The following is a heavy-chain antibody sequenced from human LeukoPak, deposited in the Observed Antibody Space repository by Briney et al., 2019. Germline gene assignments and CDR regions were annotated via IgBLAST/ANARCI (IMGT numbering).Heavy chain of an antibody. D-gene: IGHD4-17*01. CDR1: GFTFSSYA. CDR3: AGTVTTNYGWLDP. V-gene: IGHV3-30-3*01. CDR2: ISYDGSNK. J-gene: IGHJ5*02. Sequence: GGSLRLSCAASGFTFSSYAMHWVRQAPGKGLEWVAVISYDGSNKYYADSVKGRFTISRDNSKNTLYLQMNSLRAEDTAVYYCAGTVTTNYGWLDPWGQGTLVTVSS.